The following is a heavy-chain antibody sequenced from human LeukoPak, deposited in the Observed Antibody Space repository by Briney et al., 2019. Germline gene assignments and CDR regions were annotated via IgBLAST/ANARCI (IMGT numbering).Heavy chain of an antibody. D-gene: IGHD7-27*01. CDR3: ARNWGAAGWDNYNGMDV. V-gene: IGHV4-59*01. CDR2: IYKSGST. J-gene: IGHJ6*02. CDR1: GGSFSSYY. Sequence: PSETLPLTCTVSGGSFSSYYWSWIRQSPVKGLEWIGYIYKSGSTKYNPSLMSRVNISVNTSQNQFSLILSSVTAADTAVYYCARNWGAAGWDNYNGMDVWGQGTTVIVSS.